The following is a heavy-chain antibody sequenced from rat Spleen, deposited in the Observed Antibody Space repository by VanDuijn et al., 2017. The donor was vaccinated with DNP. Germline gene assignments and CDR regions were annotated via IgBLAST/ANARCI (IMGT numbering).Heavy chain of an antibody. V-gene: IGHV5-25*01. J-gene: IGHJ4*01. CDR1: GFTFSNYD. D-gene: IGHD1-4*01. Sequence: EVQLVESGGGLVQPGRSLKLSCAASGFTFSNYDMAWVRQAPTKGLEWVASISTSGGSTYYRDSVKGRFTVSRDNAKSTLYLQMDSLRSEDTATYYCASLTPPFDYWGQGTSVTVSS. CDR3: ASLTPPFDY. CDR2: ISTSGGST.